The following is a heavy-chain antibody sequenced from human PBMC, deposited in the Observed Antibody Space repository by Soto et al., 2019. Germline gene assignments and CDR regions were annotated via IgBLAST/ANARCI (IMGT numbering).Heavy chain of an antibody. J-gene: IGHJ6*02. CDR2: ISYDGSNK. D-gene: IGHD1-26*01. CDR3: AKAVNVEVGASYTYYYYYGMEV. CDR1: GFTFSSYG. Sequence: GGSLRLSCAASGFTFSSYGMHWVRQAPGKGLEWVAVISYDGSNKYYADSVKGRFTISRDNSKNTLYLQMNSLRAEDTAVYYCAKAVNVEVGASYTYYYYYGMEVWGQGTTVTVSS. V-gene: IGHV3-30*18.